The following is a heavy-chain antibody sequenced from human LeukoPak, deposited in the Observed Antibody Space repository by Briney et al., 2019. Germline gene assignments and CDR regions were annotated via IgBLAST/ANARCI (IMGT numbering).Heavy chain of an antibody. V-gene: IGHV4-4*02. CDR1: GGSISSSNW. Sequence: PSGTLSLTCAVSGGSISSSNWWSWVRQPPGKGLEWIGEIYHSGSTNYNPSLKSRVTISVDKSKNQFSLKLSSVTAADTAVYYCARESDNRETYYYGSGSQGWFDPWGQGTLVTVSS. CDR2: IYHSGST. CDR3: ARESDNRETYYYGSGSQGWFDP. J-gene: IGHJ5*02. D-gene: IGHD3-10*01.